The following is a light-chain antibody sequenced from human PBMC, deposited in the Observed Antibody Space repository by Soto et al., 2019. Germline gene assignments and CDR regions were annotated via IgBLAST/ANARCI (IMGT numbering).Light chain of an antibody. V-gene: IGLV1-44*01. J-gene: IGLJ2*01. CDR3: GTWDDGLTMV. Sequence: QSVLSQPPSVSGTPGQRVVISCAGSNSNIGNNVVNWYQQVPGAAPKLLIYGNRQRISGAPDRFSGSRSGTSASLVISDLQPEDEADYYCGTWDDGLTMVFGGGTKLTVL. CDR2: GNR. CDR1: NSNIGNNV.